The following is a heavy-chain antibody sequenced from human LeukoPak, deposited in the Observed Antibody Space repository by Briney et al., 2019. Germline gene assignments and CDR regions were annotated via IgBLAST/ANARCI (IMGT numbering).Heavy chain of an antibody. Sequence: GGSLRLSCVASGFTFTQYWMTWVRQAPGKGLEWVARLHPDGSERNYVGSVEGRFTVFGDNAKSSLFLQMHSLRVEDTAVYYCARGGHSFDYLGQGTLVTVPS. CDR3: ARGGHSFDY. CDR1: GFTFTQYW. D-gene: IGHD5-12*01. CDR2: LHPDGSER. V-gene: IGHV3-7*01. J-gene: IGHJ4*02.